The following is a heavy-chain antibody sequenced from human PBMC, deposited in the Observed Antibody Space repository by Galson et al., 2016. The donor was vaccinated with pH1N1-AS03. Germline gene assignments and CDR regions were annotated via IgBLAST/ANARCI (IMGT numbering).Heavy chain of an antibody. J-gene: IGHJ4*02. V-gene: IGHV3-64*01. Sequence: SLRLSCAVGGFTFSSYAMFWLRQAPGKELEYVSAISGNGFSTYYANSVKDRFTVSRDNSKNTLYLQMGSLRVEDMAVYYCARGPVSYANYWFPPPDYWGQGTLVTVSS. D-gene: IGHD4/OR15-4a*01. CDR3: ARGPVSYANYWFPPPDY. CDR1: GFTFSSYA. CDR2: ISGNGFST.